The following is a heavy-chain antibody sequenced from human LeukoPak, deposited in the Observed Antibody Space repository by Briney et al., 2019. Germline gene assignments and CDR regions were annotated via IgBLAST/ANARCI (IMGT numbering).Heavy chain of an antibody. J-gene: IGHJ4*02. CDR2: IKQGGSEK. CDR3: ARGKNSPDY. Sequence: GGSLRLSCAASGFTFSTYWMTWVRQAPGKGLEWVANIKQGGSEKYYVDSVKGRFTISRDNAKNSQYLQMDSLRVEDTAVYYCARGKNSPDYWGQGTLVTVSS. V-gene: IGHV3-7*01. CDR1: GFTFSTYW. D-gene: IGHD2-21*01.